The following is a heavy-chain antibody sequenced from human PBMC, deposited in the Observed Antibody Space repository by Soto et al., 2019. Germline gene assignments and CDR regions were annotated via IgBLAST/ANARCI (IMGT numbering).Heavy chain of an antibody. CDR3: ARGKKCVRPTSCSYSGVDV. V-gene: IGHV3-30-3*01. CDR1: GFTFSSHS. D-gene: IGHD2-8*01. CDR2: ITYDGSNK. Sequence: QVQVEESGGGVVQPGKSLTLSCAASGFTFSSHSMTWVRQGPGKGLEWVATITYDGSNKFYADSVKGRFTISRDNSKNTGNMQMSSLSAEDTAMYYCARGKKCVRPTSCSYSGVDVWGQGTTVTVSS. J-gene: IGHJ6*02.